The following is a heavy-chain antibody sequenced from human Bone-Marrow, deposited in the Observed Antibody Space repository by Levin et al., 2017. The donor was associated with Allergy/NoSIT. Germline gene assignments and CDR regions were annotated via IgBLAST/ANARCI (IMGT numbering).Heavy chain of an antibody. D-gene: IGHD5-18*01. V-gene: IGHV3-7*01. CDR2: IKQDASEK. Sequence: GESLKISCAASGFSISTYWMIWVRQAPGKGLEWVANIKQDASEKNYVDSVKGRFIISRDNARNSLDLQMNSLRAEDTAIYYCARGVGSEYIYGFSDLWGRGTLVTVSS. CDR1: GFSISTYW. CDR3: ARGVGSEYIYGFSDL. J-gene: IGHJ4*02.